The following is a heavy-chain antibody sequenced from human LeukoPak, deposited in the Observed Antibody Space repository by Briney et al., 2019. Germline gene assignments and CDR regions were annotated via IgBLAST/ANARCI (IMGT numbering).Heavy chain of an antibody. CDR1: GFTVSSNY. D-gene: IGHD2-21*02. CDR3: ASTPAYCGGDCYFGAFDI. CDR2: IYSGGST. J-gene: IGHJ3*02. V-gene: IGHV3-66*01. Sequence: GGSLRLSCAASGFTVSSNYMSWVRQAPGKGLEWVSVIYSGGSTYYADSVKGRFTISRDNSKNSLYLQMNSLRAEDTAVYYCASTPAYCGGDCYFGAFDIWGQGTMVTVSS.